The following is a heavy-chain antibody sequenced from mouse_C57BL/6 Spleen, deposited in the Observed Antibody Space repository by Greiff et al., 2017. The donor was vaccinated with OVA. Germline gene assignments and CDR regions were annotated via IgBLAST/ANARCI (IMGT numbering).Heavy chain of an antibody. CDR2: IWSGGST. D-gene: IGHD2-4*01. J-gene: IGHJ3*01. CDR1: GFSLTSYG. CDR3: ARGRVSYDYDAWFAY. V-gene: IGHV2-2*01. Sequence: VKLVESGPGLVQPSQSLSITCTVSGFSLTSYGVHWVRQSPGKGLEWLGVIWSGGSTDYNAAFISRLSISKDNSKSQVFFKMNSLQADDTAIYYCARGRVSYDYDAWFAYWGQGTLVTVSA.